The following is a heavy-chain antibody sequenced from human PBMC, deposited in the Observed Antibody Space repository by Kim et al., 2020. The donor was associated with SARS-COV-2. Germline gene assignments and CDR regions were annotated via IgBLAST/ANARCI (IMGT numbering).Heavy chain of an antibody. CDR1: GCSISTYY. J-gene: IGHJ3*01. CDR2: TSYSGDS. D-gene: IGHD7-27*01. Sequence: SETLSLTCTVSGCSISTYYWSWVRQPPGKGLEWIGYTSYSGDSSYNASLKSRGTISLDMSKNQCSLRLSSVTAADTAIYYCARGGRKLGPRSPFVLWGQG. CDR3: ARGGRKLGPRSPFVL. V-gene: IGHV4-59*01.